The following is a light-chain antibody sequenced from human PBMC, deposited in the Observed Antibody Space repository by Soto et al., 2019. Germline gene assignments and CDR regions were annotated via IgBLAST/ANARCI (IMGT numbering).Light chain of an antibody. Sequence: EIVLTRSPGTPSFSPGARATPSCKASQSVSSRYLAWYQHKPGQTPRLLIYDTSTRATGVPTRFSGSRSGAEFTLTINSLKYEDFAVYYCQPYNNWPLTFGGGTKVDIK. CDR1: QSVSSRY. CDR3: QPYNNWPLT. J-gene: IGKJ4*01. V-gene: IGKV3-15*01. CDR2: DTS.